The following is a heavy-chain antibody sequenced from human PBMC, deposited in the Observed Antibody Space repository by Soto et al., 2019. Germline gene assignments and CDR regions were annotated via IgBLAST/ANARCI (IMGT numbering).Heavy chain of an antibody. D-gene: IGHD2-2*01. CDR1: GYTFTSYD. CDR2: MNPNSGNT. J-gene: IGHJ6*02. CDR3: ARAPSYCSSTSCHYYGMDV. V-gene: IGHV1-8*01. Sequence: QVQLVQSGAEVKKPGASVKVSCKASGYTFTSYDINWVRQATGQGLEWMGWMNPNSGNTGYAQKFQGRVTMTRNTSIITAYMELSSLRSEDTAVYYCARAPSYCSSTSCHYYGMDVWGQGTTVTVSS.